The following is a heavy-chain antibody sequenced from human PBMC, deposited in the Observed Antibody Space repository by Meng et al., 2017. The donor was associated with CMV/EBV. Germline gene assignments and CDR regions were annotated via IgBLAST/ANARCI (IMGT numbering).Heavy chain of an antibody. CDR2: IIPILGIA. J-gene: IGHJ6*02. D-gene: IGHD5-12*01. CDR3: ARVKSGYDYISYYGMDV. V-gene: IGHV1-69*10. CDR1: GGTFSSYA. Sequence: SVKVSCKASGGTFSSYAISWVRQAPGQGLEWMGGIIPILGIANYAQKFQGRVTITADKSTSTAYMELSSLRSEDTAVYYCARVKSGYDYISYYGMDVWGQGNAGHRLL.